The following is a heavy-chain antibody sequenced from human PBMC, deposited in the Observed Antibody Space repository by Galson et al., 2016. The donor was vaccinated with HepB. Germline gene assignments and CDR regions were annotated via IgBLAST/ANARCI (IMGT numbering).Heavy chain of an antibody. Sequence: LSLTCAVYGGSFSGYYWSWIRQCPGKGLEWIGEVNHRGSTNHNPSLKSRVTISVDTSKNHFSLRLISVTAADTAVYYCARDVFWGDGMDVWGQGTTVTVSS. CDR3: ARDVFWGDGMDV. CDR2: VNHRGST. J-gene: IGHJ6*02. V-gene: IGHV4-34*01. CDR1: GGSFSGYY. D-gene: IGHD3-3*01.